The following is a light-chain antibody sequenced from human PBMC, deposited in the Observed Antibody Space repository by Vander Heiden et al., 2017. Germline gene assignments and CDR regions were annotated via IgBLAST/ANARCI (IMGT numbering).Light chain of an antibody. CDR3: QQDDSIPLT. J-gene: IGKJ4*01. CDR2: WAS. CDR1: KNY. Sequence: DIVMTQSPDSLAVSLGERATINNKNYLAWYQQKPGQPPKVVIHWASTRESGVPDRFSGSGSGTDFTLTISSLQAEDVALYYCQQDDSIPLTFGGGTKVEIK. V-gene: IGKV4-1*01.